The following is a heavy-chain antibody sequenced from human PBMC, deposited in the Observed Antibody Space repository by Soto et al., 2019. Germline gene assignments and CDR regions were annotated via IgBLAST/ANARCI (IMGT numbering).Heavy chain of an antibody. D-gene: IGHD5-18*01. Sequence: SGPTLVNPTQTLTLTCTFPWFSLSTSRMCVSWIRQPPGKALEWLALIDWDDDKYYSTSLKTRLTISKDTSKNQVVLTMTNMDPVDTATYYCARIRDTAMGIDYWGQGTLVTVSS. V-gene: IGHV2-70*01. J-gene: IGHJ4*02. CDR1: WFSLSTSRMC. CDR2: IDWDDDK. CDR3: ARIRDTAMGIDY.